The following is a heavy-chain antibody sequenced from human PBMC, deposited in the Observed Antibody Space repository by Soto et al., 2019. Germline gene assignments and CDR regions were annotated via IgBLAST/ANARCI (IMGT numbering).Heavy chain of an antibody. J-gene: IGHJ4*02. CDR1: GFTFSSYA. Sequence: EVQLLESGGGLVQPGESQRLSCAASGFTFSSYAMRWVRQAPGKGLEWVSVISGSDDSTYYSDSVKCLFTISRDNSKNTLYLKRKSLRDEDMAVYYGEKRSSSSPFDYWGQGTLVTVSS. CDR3: EKRSSSSPFDY. D-gene: IGHD6-6*01. CDR2: ISGSDDST. V-gene: IGHV3-23*01.